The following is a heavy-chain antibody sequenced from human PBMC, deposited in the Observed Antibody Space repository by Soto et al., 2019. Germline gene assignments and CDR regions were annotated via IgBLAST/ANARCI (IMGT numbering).Heavy chain of an antibody. CDR3: TTRGYCTNGVCSPGY. J-gene: IGHJ4*02. Sequence: EVQLVESGGGLVTPGRSLILSCAAYGFTFRNAWMSWVRQATGKGLEWVGRIKSKTDGGTTDYAAPVKGRFTISRDDSKNTLYLQMNSLKTEDTAVYYCTTRGYCTNGVCSPGYWGKGTLVTVSS. CDR1: GFTFRNAW. D-gene: IGHD2-8*01. CDR2: IKSKTDGGTT. V-gene: IGHV3-15*01.